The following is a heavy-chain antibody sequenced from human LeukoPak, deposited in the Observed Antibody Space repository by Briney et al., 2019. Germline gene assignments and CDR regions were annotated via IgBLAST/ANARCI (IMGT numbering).Heavy chain of an antibody. CDR3: AKPISGGLAVTADWFAP. D-gene: IGHD6-19*01. J-gene: IGHJ5*01. Sequence: GGSLRLSCEASGFAFSFFAMSWLRQAPGKGLEWVSTINANSGTRSYAASVRGRFTISRDNSKNTLYLQLNTLRADGTAVYYCAKPISGGLAVTADWFAPWGQGTLVVVSS. CDR2: INANSGTR. CDR1: GFAFSFFA. V-gene: IGHV3-23*01.